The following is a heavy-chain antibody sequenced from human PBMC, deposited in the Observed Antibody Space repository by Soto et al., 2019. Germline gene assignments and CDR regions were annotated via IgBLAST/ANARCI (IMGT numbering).Heavy chain of an antibody. Sequence: GGSLRLSCAASGFTFSSYSMNWVRQAPGKGLEWVSYISSSSSTIYYADSVKGRFTISRDNAKNSLYLQMNSLRDEDTAVYYCARDGGKQTVTKDHWFDPWGQGTLVTVSS. CDR3: ARDGGKQTVTKDHWFDP. D-gene: IGHD4-4*01. V-gene: IGHV3-48*02. J-gene: IGHJ5*02. CDR2: ISSSSSTI. CDR1: GFTFSSYS.